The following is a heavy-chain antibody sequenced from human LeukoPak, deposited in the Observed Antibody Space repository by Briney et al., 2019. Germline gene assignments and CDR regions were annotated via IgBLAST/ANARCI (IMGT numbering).Heavy chain of an antibody. D-gene: IGHD6-19*01. Sequence: GASVKVSCKASGYTFTSYGISWVRQAPGQGLEWMGWISAYNGNTNYAQKLQGRVTMTTDTSTSTAYMELRSLRSDDTAVYYCARDSSGWYPLGYFDYWGQGTLVTVSS. CDR2: ISAYNGNT. CDR3: ARDSSGWYPLGYFDY. CDR1: GYTFTSYG. J-gene: IGHJ4*02. V-gene: IGHV1-18*01.